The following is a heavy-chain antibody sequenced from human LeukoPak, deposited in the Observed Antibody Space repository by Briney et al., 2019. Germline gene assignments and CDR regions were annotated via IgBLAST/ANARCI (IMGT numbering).Heavy chain of an antibody. CDR1: GYTFTGYY. CDR3: ARDVRTYYYDSSGYGY. J-gene: IGHJ4*02. Sequence: ASVKVSFKASGYTFTGYYMHWVRQAPGQGLEWMGWINPNSGGTNYAQKFQGRVTMTRDTSISTAYMELSRLRSDDTAVYYCARDVRTYYYDSSGYGYWGQGTLVTVSS. D-gene: IGHD3-22*01. CDR2: INPNSGGT. V-gene: IGHV1-2*02.